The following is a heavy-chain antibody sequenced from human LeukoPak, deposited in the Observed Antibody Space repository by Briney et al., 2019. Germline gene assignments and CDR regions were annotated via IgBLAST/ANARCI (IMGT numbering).Heavy chain of an antibody. CDR3: ARLGTAMVTYGMDV. D-gene: IGHD5-18*01. V-gene: IGHV4-39*01. Sequence: TSSETLSLTCTVSGGSISSSSYYWVWIRQPPGKGLEWIGTIYYSRSTYYNPSLKSRVTISVDTSKNQFSLKLSSVTAADTAVYYCARLGTAMVTYGMDVWGQGTTVTVSS. J-gene: IGHJ6*02. CDR2: IYYSRST. CDR1: GGSISSSSYY.